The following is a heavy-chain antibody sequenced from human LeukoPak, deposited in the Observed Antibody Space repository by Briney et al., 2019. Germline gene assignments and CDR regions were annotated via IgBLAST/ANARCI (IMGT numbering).Heavy chain of an antibody. V-gene: IGHV3-7*01. CDR2: IKQDGSEK. CDR3: ARDPPDVVVPAAMVDY. D-gene: IGHD2-2*01. Sequence: GGSVTLSYAWNRVALSRSWDSCGRQTIGKRLEWVANIKQDGSEKYYVASVKGRFTISRDNAKNSLYLQMNSLRAEDTAVYYCARDPPDVVVPAAMVDYWGQGTLVTVSS. CDR1: RVALSRSW. J-gene: IGHJ4*02.